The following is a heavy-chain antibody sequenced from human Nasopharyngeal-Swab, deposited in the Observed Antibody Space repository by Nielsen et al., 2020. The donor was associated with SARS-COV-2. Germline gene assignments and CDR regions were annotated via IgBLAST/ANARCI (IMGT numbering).Heavy chain of an antibody. Sequence: ASVKVSCNVSGYTLTELSMHWVRQAPGKGLEWMGGFDPEDGETIYAQKFQGRVTMTEDTSTDTAYMELSSLRSEDTAVYYCATGPIHAREFWWFDPWGQGTLVTVSS. V-gene: IGHV1-24*01. CDR1: GYTLTELS. CDR2: FDPEDGET. CDR3: ATGPIHAREFWWFDP. J-gene: IGHJ5*02. D-gene: IGHD2/OR15-2a*01.